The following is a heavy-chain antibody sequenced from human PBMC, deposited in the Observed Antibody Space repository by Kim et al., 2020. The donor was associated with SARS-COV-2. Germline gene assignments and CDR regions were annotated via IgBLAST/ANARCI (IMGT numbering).Heavy chain of an antibody. CDR2: ISSSGRTI. Sequence: GGSLRLSCAASGFTFSSYSMNWVRQAPGKGLEWVSYISSSGRTIYYADSVKGRFTISRDNAKNSLYLQMNSLRAEDTAVYYCARARYTVVANYYYGMDV. CDR1: GFTFSSYS. D-gene: IGHD2-15*01. CDR3: ARARYTVVANYYYGMDV. J-gene: IGHJ6*01. V-gene: IGHV3-48*01.